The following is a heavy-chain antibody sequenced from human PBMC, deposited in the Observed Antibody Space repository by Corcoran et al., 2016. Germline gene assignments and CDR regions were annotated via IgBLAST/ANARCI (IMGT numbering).Heavy chain of an antibody. D-gene: IGHD6-19*01. CDR2: MNPNSGNT. V-gene: IGHV1-8*01. Sequence: QVQLVQSGAEVKKPGASVKVSCKASGYTFTSYDINWVRQATGQGLEWMGWMNPNSGNTGYAQKFQGRVTMTRNTSISTAYMELSSLRSEDTAVYYCAGVGPYSSGWYGWLGPWYFDLWGRGTLVTVSS. CDR3: AGVGPYSSGWYGWLGPWYFDL. J-gene: IGHJ2*01. CDR1: GYTFTSYD.